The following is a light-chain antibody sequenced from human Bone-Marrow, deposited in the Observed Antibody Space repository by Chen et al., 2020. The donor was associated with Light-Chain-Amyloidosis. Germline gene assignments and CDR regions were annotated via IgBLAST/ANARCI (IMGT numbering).Light chain of an antibody. Sequence: SYELTQPPSGSRSTGQTPRITCSGDDLPTKYAYWYQQKPGQAPVLVIHRDTERPSGISERFSGSSSGTTATLTISGVQAEDEADYHCQSADSSGTYEVIFGGGTKLTVL. CDR1: DLPTKY. J-gene: IGLJ2*01. CDR3: QSADSSGTYEVI. CDR2: RDT. V-gene: IGLV3-25*03.